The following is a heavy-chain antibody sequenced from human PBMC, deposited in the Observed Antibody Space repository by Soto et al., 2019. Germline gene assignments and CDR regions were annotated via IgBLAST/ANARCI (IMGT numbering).Heavy chain of an antibody. V-gene: IGHV4-4*07. Sequence: PXATLSLTCIVSGVSVTSYTWSWVRQPANKGLEWIGRVFSSVSATYNPSLKSRVSISMDTAENRISLKLDSVTAADAGVYYCERDGMTTGDTWGPGTLVTVSS. D-gene: IGHD2-21*02. CDR1: GVSVTSYT. CDR3: ERDGMTTGDT. CDR2: VFSSVSA. J-gene: IGHJ4*02.